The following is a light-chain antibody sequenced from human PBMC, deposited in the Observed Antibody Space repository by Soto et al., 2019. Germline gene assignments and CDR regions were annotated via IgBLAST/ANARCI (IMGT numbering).Light chain of an antibody. J-gene: IGKJ1*01. CDR2: GAS. V-gene: IGKV3-20*01. CDR3: QQYETSPRA. Sequence: EIVLTQSPGTLSLSPGERATLSCRASQSVSSNYLAWYQQRPGQAPRLLIYGASSRATGIPDRFSGSGSGTDFTLTISRLEPEDFAVYYCQQYETSPRAFGHGTKVEIK. CDR1: QSVSSNY.